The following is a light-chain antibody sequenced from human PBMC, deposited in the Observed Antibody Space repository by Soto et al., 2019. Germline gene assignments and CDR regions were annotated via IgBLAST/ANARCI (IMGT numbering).Light chain of an antibody. CDR2: GAS. J-gene: IGKJ3*01. Sequence: DIQMTQSPSSLSASVGDRVTITCRAGQFISKYLNWYQQKPGKAPKLLIFGASNLEDGNPSRFSGSGSGTEITLTISGLLPDDFATYICHQTYTAVSFGPGTTVEI. CDR1: QFISKY. V-gene: IGKV1-39*01. CDR3: HQTYTAVS.